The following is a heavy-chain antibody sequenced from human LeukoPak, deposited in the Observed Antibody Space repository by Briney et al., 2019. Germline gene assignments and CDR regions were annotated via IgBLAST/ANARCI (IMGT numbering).Heavy chain of an antibody. CDR3: ARPMGDGYNYNAFDI. J-gene: IGHJ3*02. CDR1: GFTFSSCE. CDR2: ISSIGSTI. V-gene: IGHV3-48*03. D-gene: IGHD5-24*01. Sequence: GGSLRLSCAASGFTFSSCEMNWVRQAPGKGLEWGSYISSIGSTIYYADSVKGRFTISRDNAKNSLYLQMNSLRGDDTAVYYCARPMGDGYNYNAFDIWGQGTMVTVSS.